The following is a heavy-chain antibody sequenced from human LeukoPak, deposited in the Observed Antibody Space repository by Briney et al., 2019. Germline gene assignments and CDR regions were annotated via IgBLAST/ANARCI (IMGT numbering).Heavy chain of an antibody. J-gene: IGHJ4*02. CDR2: ISTRSTYI. CDR3: IRVPY. Sequence: GGSLRLSCAASGFTFSSYSMNWVRQAPGKGLEWVSSISTRSTYIYYPGSVKGRFTVSRDNAKNSLYLQMNSLRAEDTAVYYCIRVPYWGQGALVTVSS. CDR1: GFTFSSYS. V-gene: IGHV3-21*01.